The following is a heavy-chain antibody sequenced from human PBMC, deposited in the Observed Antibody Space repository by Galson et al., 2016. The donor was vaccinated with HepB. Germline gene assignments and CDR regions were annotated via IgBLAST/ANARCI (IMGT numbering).Heavy chain of an antibody. D-gene: IGHD6-13*01. CDR2: IYYSGST. CDR1: GASISSGGNY. V-gene: IGHV4-31*03. J-gene: IGHJ6*03. Sequence: TLSLTCSVSGASISSGGNYWSWIRQRPEKGLEWIGYIYYSGSTFYNPSLKSRLTISVDTSKNQVSLNLSSVTAADTAVYYCARGRLSSSPMTYYYMDVWGKGTTVIVSS. CDR3: ARGRLSSSPMTYYYMDV.